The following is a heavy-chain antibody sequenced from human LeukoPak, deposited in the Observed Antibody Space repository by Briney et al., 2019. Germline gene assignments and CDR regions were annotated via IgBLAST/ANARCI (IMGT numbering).Heavy chain of an antibody. CDR2: IYYSGST. CDR3: AKAEWLPNWFDP. D-gene: IGHD3-3*01. J-gene: IGHJ5*02. V-gene: IGHV4-59*12. Sequence: SETLSLTCTVSGGSISSYYWSWIRQPSGKGLEWIGSIYYSGSTYYNPSLKSRVTISIDTSRNQFSLRLNSVTAADTAVYYCAKAEWLPNWFDPWGQGTLVTVSS. CDR1: GGSISSYY.